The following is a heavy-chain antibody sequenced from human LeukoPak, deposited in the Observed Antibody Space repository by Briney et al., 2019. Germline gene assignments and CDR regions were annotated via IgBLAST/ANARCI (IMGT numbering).Heavy chain of an antibody. V-gene: IGHV3-30-3*01. J-gene: IGHJ3*02. CDR3: AREPLIGSTSWGAFDI. CDR1: GFTFSSYA. D-gene: IGHD2-2*01. CDR2: ISYDGSNK. Sequence: GGSLRLSCAASGFTFSSYAMHWVRQAPGKGLEWVAVISYDGSNKYYADSVKGRFTISRDNSKNTLYLQMNSLRAEDTAVYYCAREPLIGSTSWGAFDIWGQGTMVTVSS.